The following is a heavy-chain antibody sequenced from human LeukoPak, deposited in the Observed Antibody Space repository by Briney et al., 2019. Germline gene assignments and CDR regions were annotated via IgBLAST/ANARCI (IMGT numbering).Heavy chain of an antibody. CDR1: GDSISSYY. J-gene: IGHJ4*02. V-gene: IGHV4-59*01. CDR3: ARDGSSGWVDY. Sequence: PSETLSLTCTVSGDSISSYYWSWIRQPPGKGLEWIGYIYYSGSTYYNPSLKSRVTISVDTSKNQFSLKLSSVTAADTAVYYCARDGSSGWVDYWGQGTLVTVSS. D-gene: IGHD6-19*01. CDR2: IYYSGST.